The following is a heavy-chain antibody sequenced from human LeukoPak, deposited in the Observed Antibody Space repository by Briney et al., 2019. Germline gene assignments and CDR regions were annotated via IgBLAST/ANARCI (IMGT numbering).Heavy chain of an antibody. Sequence: SQTLSLACTVSGGSISSGGYYWSWIRQPPGKGLEWIGEINHSGSTNYNPSLKSRVTISVDTSKNQFSLKLSSVTAADTAVYYCARGKGSSVPAAIFDYWGQGTLVTVSS. J-gene: IGHJ4*02. CDR3: ARGKGSSVPAAIFDY. D-gene: IGHD2-2*01. CDR1: GGSISSGGYY. V-gene: IGHV4-30-2*01. CDR2: INHSGST.